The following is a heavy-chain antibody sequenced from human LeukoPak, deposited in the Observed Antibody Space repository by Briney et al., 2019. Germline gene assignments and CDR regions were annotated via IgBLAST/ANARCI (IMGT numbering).Heavy chain of an antibody. Sequence: GGSLRLSCAASGFTFSAYAISWVRQAPGKGLEWVSANSGSGGITYYADSVKGRFTISRGNSKNTLYLQMNSLRAEDTAVYYCAKHDPRRVVITNWFDPWGQGTLVTVSS. J-gene: IGHJ5*02. CDR2: NSGSGGIT. V-gene: IGHV3-23*01. CDR3: AKHDPRRVVITNWFDP. CDR1: GFTFSAYA. D-gene: IGHD3-22*01.